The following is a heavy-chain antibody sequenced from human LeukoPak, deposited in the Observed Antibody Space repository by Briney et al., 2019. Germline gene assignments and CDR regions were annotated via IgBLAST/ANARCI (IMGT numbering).Heavy chain of an antibody. D-gene: IGHD1-26*01. J-gene: IGHJ4*02. CDR2: IYYSGST. Sequence: PSETLSLTCTVSGGSISSSSYYWGWIRQPPGKGLEWIGSIYYSGSTYYNPSLKSRVTISVDTSKNQFSLKLSSVTAADTAVYYCARHRELLDYFDYWGQGTLVTVSS. CDR3: ARHRELLDYFDY. CDR1: GGSISSSSYY. V-gene: IGHV4-39*01.